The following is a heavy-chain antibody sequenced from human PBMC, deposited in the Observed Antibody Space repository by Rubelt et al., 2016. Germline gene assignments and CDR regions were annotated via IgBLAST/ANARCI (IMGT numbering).Heavy chain of an antibody. CDR3: ARGTYYYDTSGYYARNGMDV. CDR2: INPNSGGT. J-gene: IGHJ6*02. Sequence: GLEWMGRINPNSGGTNYAQRFQGRVTMTRDTSINTAHMELRRLRSDDTAVYYCARGTYYYDTSGYYARNGMDVWGQGTTVTVSS. D-gene: IGHD3-22*01. V-gene: IGHV1-2*06.